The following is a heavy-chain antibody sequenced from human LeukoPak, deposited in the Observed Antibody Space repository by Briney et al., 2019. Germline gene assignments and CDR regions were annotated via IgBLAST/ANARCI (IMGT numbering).Heavy chain of an antibody. V-gene: IGHV3-53*04. J-gene: IGHJ4*02. CDR2: LHSAGGT. Sequence: GGSLRLSCAASGLTVSSNYMTWVRQAPGKGLEWVSVLHSAGGTYYADSVKGRLTISRHISKNTVYLQMNSLRAEDTAVYYCAREGYDSSGYPRLLDYWGQGTLVTVSS. CDR3: AREGYDSSGYPRLLDY. CDR1: GLTVSSNY. D-gene: IGHD3-22*01.